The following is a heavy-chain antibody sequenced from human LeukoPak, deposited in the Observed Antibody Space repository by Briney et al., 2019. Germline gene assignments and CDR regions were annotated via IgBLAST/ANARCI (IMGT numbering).Heavy chain of an antibody. Sequence: PSETLSLTCAVFGGSFSGYYWGWIRQPPGKGLEWIGGIYYSGSTYYNPSLTSRVTISVDTPKNQFSLKLSSVTAADTAVYYCARVNSYGPSPFYYYYYMDVWGKGTTVTVSS. CDR2: IYYSGST. D-gene: IGHD5-18*01. CDR1: GGSFSGYY. CDR3: ARVNSYGPSPFYYYYYMDV. V-gene: IGHV4-34*01. J-gene: IGHJ6*03.